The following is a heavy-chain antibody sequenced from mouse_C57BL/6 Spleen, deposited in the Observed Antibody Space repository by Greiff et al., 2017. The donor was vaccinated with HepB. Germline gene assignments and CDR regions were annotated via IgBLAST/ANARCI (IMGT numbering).Heavy chain of an antibody. CDR1: GFTFSDYG. D-gene: IGHD1-1*01. V-gene: IGHV5-17*01. CDR3: ARARYYGSSYCDY. CDR2: ISSGGSTI. Sequence: EVQGVESGGGLVKPGGSLKLSCAASGFTFSDYGMHWVRQAPEKGLEWVAYISSGGSTIYYADTVKGRFTISRDNAKNTLFLQMTSLRSEDTAMYYCARARYYGSSYCDYWGQGTTLTVSS. J-gene: IGHJ2*01.